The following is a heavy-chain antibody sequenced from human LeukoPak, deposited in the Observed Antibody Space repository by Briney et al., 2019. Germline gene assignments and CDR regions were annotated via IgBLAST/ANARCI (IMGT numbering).Heavy chain of an antibody. CDR1: GFTFSSYW. D-gene: IGHD3-10*01. V-gene: IGHV3-7*01. CDR2: IKQDGSEK. Sequence: GGSLRLSCAASGFTFSSYWMSWVRQAPGKGLEWVANIKQDGSEKYYVDSVKGRFTISRDNAKNSLYLQINSLRAEDTAVYYCARVGRDERGRRGLDYWGQGTLVTVSS. J-gene: IGHJ4*02. CDR3: ARVGRDERGRRGLDY.